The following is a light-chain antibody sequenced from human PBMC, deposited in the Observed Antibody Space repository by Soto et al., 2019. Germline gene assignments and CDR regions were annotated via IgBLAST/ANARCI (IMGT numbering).Light chain of an antibody. Sequence: EIVMKQSPATLSVSPGERATLSCRASQTVNNNLAWYQQKPGQAPRLLIYGASTRATGIPARFSGSESGTEFTHTIISLQSEDFAVYYCQQYNNWPLTFGGGTKVEIK. J-gene: IGKJ4*01. V-gene: IGKV3-15*01. CDR2: GAS. CDR3: QQYNNWPLT. CDR1: QTVNNN.